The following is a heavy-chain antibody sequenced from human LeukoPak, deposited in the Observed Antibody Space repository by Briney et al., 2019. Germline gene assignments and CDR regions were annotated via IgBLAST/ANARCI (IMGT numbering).Heavy chain of an antibody. V-gene: IGHV4-39*01. D-gene: IGHD6-19*01. CDR1: GGSMSSSDHF. CDR2: VYYIGST. CDR3: ARHPAYRSGWYWYFDP. J-gene: IGHJ2*01. Sequence: SETLSLTCTVSGGSMSSSDHFWGWIRQPPGKALEWLASVYYIGSTYYNPSLRSRLSISLDTSKKQLSLKLDSVTAADTAVYYCARHPAYRSGWYWYFDPWGRGTLVTVSS.